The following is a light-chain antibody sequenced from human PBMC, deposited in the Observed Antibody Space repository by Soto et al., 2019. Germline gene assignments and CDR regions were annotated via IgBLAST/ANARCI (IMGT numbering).Light chain of an antibody. Sequence: EIVLTQSPGTLSLSPWERPTLSCRASQSVSTNYLAWYQQKPGQAPRLLIYGASNRATGIPDRFSGSGSGTDFTLTISRLEPEDFAVYYCQQYGSSGTFGQGTKVDIK. CDR2: GAS. CDR3: QQYGSSGT. J-gene: IGKJ1*01. CDR1: QSVSTNY. V-gene: IGKV3-20*01.